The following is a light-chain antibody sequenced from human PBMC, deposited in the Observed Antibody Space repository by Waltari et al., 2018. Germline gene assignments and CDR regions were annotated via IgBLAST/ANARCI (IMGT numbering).Light chain of an antibody. J-gene: IGKJ4*01. CDR2: RAS. CDR1: QSVSSN. V-gene: IGKV3-15*01. Sequence: EIVMTQSPATLSVSPGERATLSCRASQSVSSNLAWYQQKPGQAPRLLIYRASTRATDIPARFSGSGSGTEFTLTISSLQSEDFAVDYCQQYNNWPLTFGGGTKVEIK. CDR3: QQYNNWPLT.